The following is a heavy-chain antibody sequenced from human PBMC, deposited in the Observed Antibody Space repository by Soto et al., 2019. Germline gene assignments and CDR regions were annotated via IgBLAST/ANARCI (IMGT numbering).Heavy chain of an antibody. CDR2: IYYSGST. CDR1: GGSISSYY. V-gene: IGHV4-59*01. D-gene: IGHD4-17*01. CDR3: ARDGQEYGELDY. J-gene: IGHJ4*02. Sequence: PSETLSLTCTVSGGSISSYYWSWIRQPPGKGLEWIGYIYYSGSTNYNPSLKSRVTISVDTSKNQFSLKLSSVTAADTAVYYCARDGQEYGELDYWGQGTLVTGS.